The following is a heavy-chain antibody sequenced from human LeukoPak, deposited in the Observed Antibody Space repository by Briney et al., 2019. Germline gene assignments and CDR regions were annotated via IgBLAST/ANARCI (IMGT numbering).Heavy chain of an antibody. V-gene: IGHV3-30*18. CDR1: GFTFSSYG. Sequence: GGSLRLSCAASGFTFSSYGMHWVRQAPGKGLEWVAVISYDGSNKYYADSVKGRFTISRDSSKNTLYLQMNSLRAEDTAVYYCAKETHGGYFDYWGQGTLVTVSS. J-gene: IGHJ4*02. CDR3: AKETHGGYFDY. CDR2: ISYDGSNK. D-gene: IGHD6-13*01.